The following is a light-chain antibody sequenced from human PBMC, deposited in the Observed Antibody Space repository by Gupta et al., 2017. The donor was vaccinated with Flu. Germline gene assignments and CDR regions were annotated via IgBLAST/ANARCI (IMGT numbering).Light chain of an antibody. V-gene: IGLV1-47*01. J-gene: IGLJ3*02. CDR1: SPNCGSNY. CDR2: SNN. Sequence: SLLTQPPAASGTPGQRVTIPCSGSSPNCGSNYVYWYQQLPGAAPKLLNYSNNRRPAGVPGRSAGSKSGTSASLAIRGLRAEDEADYCWAACDDSLSAWVFGGGTKLTVL. CDR3: AACDDSLSAWV.